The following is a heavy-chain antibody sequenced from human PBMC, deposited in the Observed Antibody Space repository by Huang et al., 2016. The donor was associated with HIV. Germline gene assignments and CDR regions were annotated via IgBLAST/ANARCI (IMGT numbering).Heavy chain of an antibody. CDR2: IYSGGTT. CDR3: AKEGDTGAALGY. V-gene: IGHV3-53*01. D-gene: IGHD2-8*02. CDR1: GFTVSTNY. Sequence: EVQLVESGGGLIQPGGSLRLSCADSGFTVSTNYMTWVRQAPGKGLEWVSLIYSGGTTYYADSVKGRFTISRDDSENTLYLHMTSLRAGDTAVYYCAKEGDTGAALGYWGQGTLVTVS. J-gene: IGHJ4*02.